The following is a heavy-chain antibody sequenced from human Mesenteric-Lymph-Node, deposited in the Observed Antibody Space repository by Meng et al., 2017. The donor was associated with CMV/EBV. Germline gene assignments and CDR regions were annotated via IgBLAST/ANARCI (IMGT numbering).Heavy chain of an antibody. D-gene: IGHD1-26*01. CDR1: GFSLSTSCVG. V-gene: IGHV2-5*02. CDR2: VYWDDDK. Sequence: TLAGFSLSTSCVGVGCIRQPPGKALEWLALVYWDDDKRYSPSLNNRLTITKDTSKNQVVLTMTNMDPVDTATYYCAHSLSRSGSYDYWGQGTLVTVSS. CDR3: AHSLSRSGSYDY. J-gene: IGHJ4*02.